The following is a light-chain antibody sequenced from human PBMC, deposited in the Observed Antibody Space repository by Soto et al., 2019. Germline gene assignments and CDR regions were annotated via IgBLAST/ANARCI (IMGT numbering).Light chain of an antibody. CDR2: GAS. CDR1: QSVSSRH. CDR3: QQYGTSRWT. Sequence: EIVLTQSPGTLSLSPGERATLSCRASQSVSSRHLAWYQQKPGQAPRLLISGASTSSTGFPDRFSGSGSGTAFTLTISRLEPEDFPVYCCQQYGTSRWTFGQGTKVEIK. J-gene: IGKJ1*01. V-gene: IGKV3-20*01.